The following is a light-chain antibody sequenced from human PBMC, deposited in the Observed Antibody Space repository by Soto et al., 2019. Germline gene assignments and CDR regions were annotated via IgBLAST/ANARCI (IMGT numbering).Light chain of an antibody. V-gene: IGKV1-39*01. CDR3: QQSYSTPYT. CDR2: AAS. Sequence: DIQMTQSPSSLSASVGDRVTITCRASQSINSYLNWYQQKPGKAPKLLIYAASTLQSGVPSRFSGMGSGTDFTLTISSLQPEDFSTYFCQQSYSTPYTFGQGTILEIK. J-gene: IGKJ2*01. CDR1: QSINSY.